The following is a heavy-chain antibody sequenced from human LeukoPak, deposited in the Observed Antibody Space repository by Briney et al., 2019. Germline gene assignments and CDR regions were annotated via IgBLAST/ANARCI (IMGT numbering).Heavy chain of an antibody. CDR1: GFTFSSYS. V-gene: IGHV3-21*01. Sequence: GGSLRLSCGVSGFTFSSYSMCWVRQAPGKGLEWVAFISSSSSYIYYADSVKGRFTISRDNAKNSLYLQMNSLRAENTAVYYCARGTMFPYYFDYWGQGTLVTVSS. CDR2: ISSSSSYI. D-gene: IGHD3-10*02. J-gene: IGHJ4*02. CDR3: ARGTMFPYYFDY.